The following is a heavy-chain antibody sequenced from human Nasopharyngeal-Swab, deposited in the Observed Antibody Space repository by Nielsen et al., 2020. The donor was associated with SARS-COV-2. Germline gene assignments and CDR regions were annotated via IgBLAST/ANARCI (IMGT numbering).Heavy chain of an antibody. D-gene: IGHD4-17*01. CDR3: AKLHHYYGESDY. CDR2: ISGSGGST. V-gene: IGHV3-23*01. Sequence: ESLKISCAASGFTFSSYAMSWVRQAPGKGLEWVSAISGSGGSTYYADSVKGRSTISRDNSKNTLYLQMNSLRAEDTAVYYCAKLHHYYGESDYWGQGTLVTVSS. J-gene: IGHJ4*02. CDR1: GFTFSSYA.